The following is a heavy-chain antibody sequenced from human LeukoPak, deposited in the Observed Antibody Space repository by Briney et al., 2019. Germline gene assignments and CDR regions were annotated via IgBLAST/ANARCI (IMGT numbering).Heavy chain of an antibody. Sequence: ASVTVSCKASGYTFTSYGISWVRQAPGQGLEWMGWINTNTGNPTYAQGFTGRFVFSLDTSVSTAYLQISSLKAEDTAVYYCARGVVAIDPWGQGTLVTVSS. CDR3: ARGVVAIDP. V-gene: IGHV7-4-1*02. CDR2: INTNTGNP. J-gene: IGHJ5*02. D-gene: IGHD5-12*01. CDR1: GYTFTSYG.